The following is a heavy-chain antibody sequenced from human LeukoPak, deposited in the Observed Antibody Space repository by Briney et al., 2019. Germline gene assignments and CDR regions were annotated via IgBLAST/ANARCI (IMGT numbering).Heavy chain of an antibody. V-gene: IGHV4-61*02. J-gene: IGHJ4*02. D-gene: IGHD3-3*01. CDR1: GGSISSGSYY. Sequence: PSQTLSLTCTVSGGSISSGSYYWSWIRRPAGKGLEWIGRIYTSGSTNYNPSLKSRVTISVDTSKNQFSLKLSSVTAADTAVYYCARGIFSGSISSLFDYWGQGTLVTVSS. CDR2: IYTSGST. CDR3: ARGIFSGSISSLFDY.